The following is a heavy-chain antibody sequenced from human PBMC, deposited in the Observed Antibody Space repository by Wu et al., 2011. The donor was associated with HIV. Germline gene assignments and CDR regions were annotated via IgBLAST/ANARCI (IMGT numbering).Heavy chain of an antibody. CDR3: ATDASYSGSRNWFDP. CDR2: INPNSGGT. J-gene: IGHJ5*02. V-gene: IGHV1-2*02. CDR1: GYTFTGYY. Sequence: QVQLVQSGAEVKKPGASVKVSCKASGYTFTGYYMHWVRQAPGQGLEWMGWINPNSGGTNYAQKFQGRVTMTRDTSISTAYMELSRLRSDDTAVYYCATDASYSGSRNWFDPWGQGTLVTVSS. D-gene: IGHD1-26*01.